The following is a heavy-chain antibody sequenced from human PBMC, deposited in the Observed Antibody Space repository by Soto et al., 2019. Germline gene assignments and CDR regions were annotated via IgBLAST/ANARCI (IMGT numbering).Heavy chain of an antibody. CDR3: ARVGSAAAGYYGMDV. D-gene: IGHD6-13*01. Sequence: ASVKVSCKASGYTFTSYDINWVRQATGQGLEWMGWMNPNSGNTGYAQKFQGRVTMTRNTSISTAYMELSSLRSEDTAVYYCARVGSAAAGYYGMDVWGQGTTVTVSS. CDR1: GYTFTSYD. J-gene: IGHJ6*02. V-gene: IGHV1-8*01. CDR2: MNPNSGNT.